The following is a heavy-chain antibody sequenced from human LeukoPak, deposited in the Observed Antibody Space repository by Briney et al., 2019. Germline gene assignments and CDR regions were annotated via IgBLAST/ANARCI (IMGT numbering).Heavy chain of an antibody. Sequence: PSETLSLTCVVYGGSFRGYYRSWIRQPPGKGLEWIGEIDQSGTTNYNPSLKSRVTISVDTSKKQFSLTLTSMTAADTAVYYCARAKVGATVYFDYWGQGTLVTVSS. CDR1: GGSFRGYY. D-gene: IGHD1-26*01. CDR3: ARAKVGATVYFDY. CDR2: IDQSGTT. J-gene: IGHJ4*02. V-gene: IGHV4-34*01.